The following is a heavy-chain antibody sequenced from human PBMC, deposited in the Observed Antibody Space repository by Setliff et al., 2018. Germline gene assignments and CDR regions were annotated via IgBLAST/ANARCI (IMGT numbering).Heavy chain of an antibody. Sequence: GASVKVSCKASGYTFTSYGISWVRQAPGQGLEWMGWISAYNGNTNYAQKLQGRVTMTTDTSTSTAYMELRSLRSDDTAVYYCARDYYDSSGPPAVGMDVWGQVTTVTVSS. V-gene: IGHV1-18*01. CDR1: GYTFTSYG. D-gene: IGHD3-22*01. CDR3: ARDYYDSSGPPAVGMDV. CDR2: ISAYNGNT. J-gene: IGHJ6*02.